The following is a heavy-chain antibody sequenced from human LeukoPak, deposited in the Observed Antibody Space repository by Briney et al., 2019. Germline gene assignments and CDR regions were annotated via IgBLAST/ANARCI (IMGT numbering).Heavy chain of an antibody. Sequence: ASVKVSCKASGYTFICYYMHWVRHAPGQGLELMGWINANSGGTNYAQKFQGRVTMTRDTPISTAYMELSRLRSDDTAVYYCARVRDGYNYGSNWFDPWGQGTLVTVSS. CDR2: INANSGGT. J-gene: IGHJ5*02. D-gene: IGHD5-18*01. CDR3: ARVRDGYNYGSNWFDP. CDR1: GYTFICYY. V-gene: IGHV1-2*02.